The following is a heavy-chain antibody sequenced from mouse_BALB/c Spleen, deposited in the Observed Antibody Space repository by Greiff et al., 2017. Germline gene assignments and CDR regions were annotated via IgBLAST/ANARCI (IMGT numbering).Heavy chain of an antibody. V-gene: IGHV1-53*01. CDR3: TTYYGNYYCDY. D-gene: IGHD2-10*01. J-gene: IGHJ2*01. CDR2: INPSNGGT. CDR1: GYTFTSYY. Sequence: QVQLQQSGAELVKPGASVKLSCKASGYTFTSYYMYWVKQRPGQGLEWIGEINPSNGGTNFNEKFKSKAKLTAVTSTSTAYMELSSLTNEDSAVYYCTTYYGNYYCDYWGQGTTLTVSS.